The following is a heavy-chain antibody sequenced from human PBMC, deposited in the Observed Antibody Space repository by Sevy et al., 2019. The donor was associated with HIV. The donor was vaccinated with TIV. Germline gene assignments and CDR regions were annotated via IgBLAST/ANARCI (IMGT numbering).Heavy chain of an antibody. CDR2: ISGSGGST. D-gene: IGHD3-10*01. CDR1: GFTFISYA. CDR3: ATSPYGSGSYYNVYYYYGMDV. Sequence: GGSLRLSCAASGFTFISYAMSWVRQAPGKGLEWVSAISGSGGSTYYADSVKGRFTISRDNSKNTLYLQMNSLRAEDTAVYYCATSPYGSGSYYNVYYYYGMDVWGQGTTVTVSS. V-gene: IGHV3-23*01. J-gene: IGHJ6*02.